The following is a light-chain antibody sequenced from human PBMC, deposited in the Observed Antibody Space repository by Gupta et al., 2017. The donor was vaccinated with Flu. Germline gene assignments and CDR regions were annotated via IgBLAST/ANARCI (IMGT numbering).Light chain of an antibody. J-gene: IGKJ2*01. CDR2: GAP. Sequence: EIVMTQSPATLSVSPGERATLSCRASQSVTSNLAWYQQKPGQAPRLLIYGAPSRATGIPARFSGTGSGTEFTLTISSLQSEDFAVYYCQQYNAWPPAYTFGQGTKLEIK. CDR1: QSVTSN. CDR3: QQYNAWPPAYT. V-gene: IGKV3-15*01.